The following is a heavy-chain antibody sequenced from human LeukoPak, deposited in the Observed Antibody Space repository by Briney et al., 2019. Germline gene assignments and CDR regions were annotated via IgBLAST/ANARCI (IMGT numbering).Heavy chain of an antibody. CDR1: EFTFSNYP. Sequence: GGSLRLSCAVSEFTFSNYPMHWVRQPPGKGLEWVAVVSSHGNDGYYADSVRGRFTISRDNSKNTLYLQIDSLRLEDTAIYYCTRDAYNFNDFDYWGQGTLVTVSS. V-gene: IGHV3-30*17. CDR3: TRDAYNFNDFDY. J-gene: IGHJ4*02. CDR2: VSSHGNDG. D-gene: IGHD5-24*01.